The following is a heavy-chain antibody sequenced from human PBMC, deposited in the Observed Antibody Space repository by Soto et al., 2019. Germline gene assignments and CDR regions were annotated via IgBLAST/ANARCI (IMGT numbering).Heavy chain of an antibody. Sequence: SETLSLTCTVSGGSISSYYWSWIRQPPGKGLEWIGYIYYSGSTNYNPSLKSRVNISVNTSKNQFSLKLSSVTAADTAVYYCARDDRVPIAAAGTGPKYYYYYYGMDVWGQGTTVTVSS. CDR2: IYYSGST. CDR3: ARDDRVPIAAAGTGPKYYYYYYGMDV. V-gene: IGHV4-59*01. J-gene: IGHJ6*02. D-gene: IGHD6-13*01. CDR1: GGSISSYY.